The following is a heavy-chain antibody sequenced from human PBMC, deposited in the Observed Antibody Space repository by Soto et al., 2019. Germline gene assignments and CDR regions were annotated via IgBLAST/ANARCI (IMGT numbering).Heavy chain of an antibody. V-gene: IGHV1-8*01. J-gene: IGHJ4*02. CDR3: ARGVSAGVDY. CDR2: MQPSTGRT. Sequence: QVQLVQSGAEVREPGASVKVSCKASGYSFTSLDINWVRQTAGQGLEWMGWMQPSTGRTGYAQKFQGRVTMTRDTSINNAYKELTTLTSDDKAFYYCARGVSAGVDYWGQGTLVTVSS. D-gene: IGHD1-26*01. CDR1: GYSFTSLD.